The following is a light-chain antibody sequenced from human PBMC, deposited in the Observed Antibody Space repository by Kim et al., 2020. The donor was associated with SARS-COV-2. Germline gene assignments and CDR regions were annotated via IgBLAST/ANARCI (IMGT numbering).Light chain of an antibody. CDR1: RSDVGSYNY. CDR2: DVS. Sequence: GQSITISCTGTRSDVGSYNYVSWYQQHPGTAPKFIIYDVSKRPSGVSDRFSGSKSAYTASLTISGLQAEDEADYYCSSYTSSSTYVFGTGTKVTVL. CDR3: SSYTSSSTYV. J-gene: IGLJ1*01. V-gene: IGLV2-14*03.